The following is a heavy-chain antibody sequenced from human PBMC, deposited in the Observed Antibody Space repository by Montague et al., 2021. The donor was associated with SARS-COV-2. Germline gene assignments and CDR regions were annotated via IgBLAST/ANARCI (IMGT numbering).Heavy chain of an antibody. D-gene: IGHD3-22*01. J-gene: IGHJ4*02. CDR3: ARHGKTRIAMIVVVIGYFDY. V-gene: IGHV4-39*01. Sequence: SETLSLTCTVSGGSISSSSYNWGWIRQPPGKGLEWIGSIYYSGSTYYNPSLKSRVTISVDTSKNQFSLKLSSVTAADTAVYYCARHGKTRIAMIVVVIGYFDYWGQGTLDTVSS. CDR1: GGSISSSSYN. CDR2: IYYSGST.